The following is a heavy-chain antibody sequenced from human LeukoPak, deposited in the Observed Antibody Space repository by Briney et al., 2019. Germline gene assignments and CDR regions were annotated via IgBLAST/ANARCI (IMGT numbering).Heavy chain of an antibody. CDR3: ARESGTLRYWFDP. J-gene: IGHJ5*02. CDR1: GGTFSSYA. D-gene: IGHD1-1*01. CDR2: IIPIFGTA. Sequence: ASVKVSCKASGGTFSSYAISWVRRAPGQGLEWMGRIIPIFGTANYAQKFQGRVTITTDESTSTAYMELSSLRSEDTAVYYCARESGTLRYWFDPWGQGTLVTVSS. V-gene: IGHV1-69*05.